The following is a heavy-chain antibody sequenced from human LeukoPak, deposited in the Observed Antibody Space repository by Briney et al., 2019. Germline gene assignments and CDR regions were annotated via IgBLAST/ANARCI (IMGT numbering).Heavy chain of an antibody. J-gene: IGHJ6*02. CDR3: ARGRRDFWSGHRTNPASYYYGMDV. D-gene: IGHD3-3*01. V-gene: IGHV4-4*07. CDR2: IYTSGST. Sequence: SETLSLTCTVSGGSISSYYWSWIRQPAGKGLEWIGRIYTSGSTNYNPSLKSRVTMSVDTSKNQFSLKLSSVTAAGTAVYYCARGRRDFWSGHRTNPASYYYGMDVWGQGTTVTVSS. CDR1: GGSISSYY.